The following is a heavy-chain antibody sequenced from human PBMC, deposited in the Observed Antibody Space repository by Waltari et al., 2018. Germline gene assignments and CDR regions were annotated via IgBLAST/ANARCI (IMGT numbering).Heavy chain of an antibody. CDR3: AKDRGWFRFDY. CDR1: GFAFSDSW. Sequence: EVHLAESGGGLVQPGGSLRLSCAASGFAFSDSWLSWVRQAPGKGMEWVAQIKEDGSRKYYVGSVRDRFTISRDNAKNSLYLEMNSLRDEDTAVYYCAKDRGWFRFDYWGQGTLVTVSP. J-gene: IGHJ4*02. CDR2: IKEDGSRK. V-gene: IGHV3-7*01. D-gene: IGHD3-10*01.